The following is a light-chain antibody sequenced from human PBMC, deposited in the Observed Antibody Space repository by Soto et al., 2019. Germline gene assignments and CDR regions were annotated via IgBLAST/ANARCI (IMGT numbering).Light chain of an antibody. CDR1: SSDVGAYNY. CDR2: DVS. CDR3: SSYGGGDTFHVI. Sequence: QSALTQPASASGSPGQSVSISCTGTSSDVGAYNYVSWYQQHTGKAPKLMIYDVSKRPSGVPDRFSGSKSGNTASLTVSGLRADDEAVYYCSSYGGGDTFHVIFGGGTKLTVL. J-gene: IGLJ2*01. V-gene: IGLV2-8*01.